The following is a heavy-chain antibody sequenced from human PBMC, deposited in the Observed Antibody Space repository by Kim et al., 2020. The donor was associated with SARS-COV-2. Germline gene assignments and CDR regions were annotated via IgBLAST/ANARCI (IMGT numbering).Heavy chain of an antibody. CDR3: ARDRGVLRYFDWLLDYYYYGMDV. V-gene: IGHV7-4-1*02. J-gene: IGHJ6*02. D-gene: IGHD3-9*01. CDR2: INTNTGNP. CDR1: GYTFTSYA. Sequence: ASVKVSCKASGYTFTSYAMNWVRQAPGQGLEWMGWINTNTGNPTYAQGFTGRFVFSLDTSVSTAYLQISSLKAEDTAVYYCARDRGVLRYFDWLLDYYYYGMDVWGQGTTVTVSS.